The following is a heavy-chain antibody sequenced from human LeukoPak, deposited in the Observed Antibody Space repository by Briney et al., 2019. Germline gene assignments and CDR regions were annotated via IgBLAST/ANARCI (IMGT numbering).Heavy chain of an antibody. V-gene: IGHV5-51*01. D-gene: IGHD3-22*01. J-gene: IGHJ4*02. CDR1: GYSFTSYW. CDR2: IYPGDSDT. CDR3: ARHHTYYYDSSGYYPDF. Sequence: GESLKISCKGSGYSFTSYWIGWVRQMPGKGLEWMGIIYPGDSDTRYSPSFQGQVTTSADKSISTAYLQWSSLKASDTAMYYCARHHTYYYDSSGYYPDFWGQGTLVTVSS.